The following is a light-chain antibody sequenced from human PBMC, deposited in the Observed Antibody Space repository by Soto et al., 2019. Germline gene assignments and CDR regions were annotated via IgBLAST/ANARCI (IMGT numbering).Light chain of an antibody. V-gene: IGLV1-40*01. CDR1: SSKIGAGYD. Sequence: QAVVTQPPSVSGAPGQRVTISCTGSSSKIGAGYDVHWYQQLPGTAPKLLIYGNSNRPSGVPDRFSGSKSGTSASLAITGLQAEDEADYYCQSYDSSLSGWEVFGGGTKLTVL. CDR3: QSYDSSLSGWEV. CDR2: GNS. J-gene: IGLJ2*01.